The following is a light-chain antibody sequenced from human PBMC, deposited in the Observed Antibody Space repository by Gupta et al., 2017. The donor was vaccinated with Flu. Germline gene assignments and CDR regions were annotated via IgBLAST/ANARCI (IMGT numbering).Light chain of an antibody. V-gene: IGKV3-11*01. CDR2: DAS. J-gene: IGKJ4*01. Sequence: IVLTQSPATLSLSPGERATLSCRARQSVSSYLAWYQQKPGQAPRPLIYDASNRAMGIPARFSGSGGGTDFTLTISSREPEDFEVYYCQQRSNGRPRVTIGGGTKVDIK. CDR3: QQRSNGRPRVT. CDR1: QSVSSY.